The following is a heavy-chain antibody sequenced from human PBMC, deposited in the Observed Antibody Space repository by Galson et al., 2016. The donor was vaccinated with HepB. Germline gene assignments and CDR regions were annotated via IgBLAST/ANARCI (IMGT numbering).Heavy chain of an antibody. J-gene: IGHJ6*02. V-gene: IGHV3-30*18. CDR1: GFTFTRYD. Sequence: SLRVSCAAAGFTFTRYDMHWVRQAPGKGLEWVAIIKHGGGSAWYADYVKGRVTITRDNSKSTLDLQMNSLRAEDTAVYYCAKDSRVYAIGHYCGMGVWGQGTTVTVSS. D-gene: IGHD2-8*01. CDR2: IKHGGGSA. CDR3: AKDSRVYAIGHYCGMGV.